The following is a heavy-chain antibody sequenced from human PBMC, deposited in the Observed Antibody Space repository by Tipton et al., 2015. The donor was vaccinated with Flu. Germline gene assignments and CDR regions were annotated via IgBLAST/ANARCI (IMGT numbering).Heavy chain of an antibody. V-gene: IGHV4-38-2*01. Sequence: QLVQSGGALTQPGESLKLSCAASGFAVSSHHMIWVRQPPGKGLEWIATIHRYGTTYYNPSLKSRVTISVDTSKNQFSLELRSVTAADMAVYYCARRDFSNYVSDPKNWFDPWGQGTLVTVSS. D-gene: IGHD4-11*01. J-gene: IGHJ5*02. CDR3: ARRDFSNYVSDPKNWFDP. CDR1: GFAVSSHH. CDR2: IHRYGTT.